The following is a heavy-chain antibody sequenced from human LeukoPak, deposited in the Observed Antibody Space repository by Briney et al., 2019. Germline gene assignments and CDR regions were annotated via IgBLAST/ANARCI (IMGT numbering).Heavy chain of an antibody. CDR3: ARFSPFAGWFDP. J-gene: IGHJ5*02. CDR2: INAGNGNT. Sequence: GASVNVSCKASGYTFTRYAMHWVRQAPGQRLEWMGWINAGNGNTKYSQKFQGRVTITRDTSASTAYMELSSLRSEDTAVYYCARFSPFAGWFDPWGQGTLVTVSS. V-gene: IGHV1-3*01. CDR1: GYTFTRYA.